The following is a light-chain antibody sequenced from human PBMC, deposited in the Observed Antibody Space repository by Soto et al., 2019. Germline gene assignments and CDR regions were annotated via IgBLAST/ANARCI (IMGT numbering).Light chain of an antibody. CDR1: QSVSYY. Sequence: ILMTQYPATLSVSPGERVTFSFRASQSVSYYLAWYQQKPGQAPRLLIYDASTRATGVPVRLSGSGSGTDFTLTISSLQSEDFATYYCQQLNSYPITFGQGTRLEIK. V-gene: IGKV3-15*01. J-gene: IGKJ5*01. CDR2: DAS. CDR3: QQLNSYPIT.